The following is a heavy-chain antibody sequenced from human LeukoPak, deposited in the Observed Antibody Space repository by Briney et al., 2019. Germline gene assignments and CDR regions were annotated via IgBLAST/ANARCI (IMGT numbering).Heavy chain of an antibody. V-gene: IGHV3-48*01. CDR2: ISSSSSTI. CDR3: ARDYAAAAGTDAFDI. Sequence: GGSLRLSCADSGFTFSSYSMNWVRQAPGKGLEWVSYISSSSSTIYYADSVKGRFTISRDNAKNSLYLQMNSLRAEDTAVYYCARDYAAAAGTDAFDIWGQGTKVTVSS. CDR1: GFTFSSYS. J-gene: IGHJ3*02. D-gene: IGHD6-13*01.